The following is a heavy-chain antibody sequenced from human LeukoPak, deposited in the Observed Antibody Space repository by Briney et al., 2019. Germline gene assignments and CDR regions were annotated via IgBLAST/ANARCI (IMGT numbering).Heavy chain of an antibody. V-gene: IGHV3-33*01. D-gene: IGHD3-9*01. CDR2: IWYDGSNK. CDR1: GFTFSSYG. Sequence: GGSLRLSCAASGFTFSSYGMHWVRQAPGKGLEWVAVIWYDGSNKYYADSVKGRFTISRDNSKNTLYLQMHSLRAEDTAVYYCARGSGRYFDWFNFDYWGQGTLVTVSS. J-gene: IGHJ4*02. CDR3: ARGSGRYFDWFNFDY.